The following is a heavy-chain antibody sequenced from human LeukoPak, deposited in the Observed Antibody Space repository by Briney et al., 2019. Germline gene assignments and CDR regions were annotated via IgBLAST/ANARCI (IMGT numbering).Heavy chain of an antibody. V-gene: IGHV4-4*02. CDR2: IYHGGST. J-gene: IGHJ3*02. D-gene: IGHD3-16*01. Sequence: SETLSLTCAVSGVSISSTVWWTWVRQPPGEGLERIAEIYHGGSTNYNPSLKSRATISVDKSRNQFSLTLTSVTAADSAAYFCARGGGSAPYALDIWGQGTMVTVSS. CDR3: ARGGGSAPYALDI. CDR1: GVSISSTVW.